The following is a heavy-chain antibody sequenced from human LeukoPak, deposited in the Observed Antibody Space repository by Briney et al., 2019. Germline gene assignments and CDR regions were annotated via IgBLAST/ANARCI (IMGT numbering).Heavy chain of an antibody. CDR2: ISSSGSTI. Sequence: GGSLRLSCAASGFTFSDYYMSWIRQAPGKGLEWVSYISSSGSTIYYADSVKGRFTISRNNAKNSVYLELNSLTADDTAVYYCARRQPLRYLDFWGQGTLVTVSS. CDR3: ARRQPLRYLDF. V-gene: IGHV3-11*01. D-gene: IGHD3-9*01. J-gene: IGHJ4*02. CDR1: GFTFSDYY.